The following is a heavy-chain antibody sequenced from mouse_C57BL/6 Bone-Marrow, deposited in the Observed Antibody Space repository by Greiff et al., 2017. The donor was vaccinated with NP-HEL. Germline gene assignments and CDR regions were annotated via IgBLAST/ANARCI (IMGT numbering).Heavy chain of an antibody. CDR2: IHPNSGST. Sequence: QVQLQQPGAELVKPGASVKLSCKASGYTFTSYWMHWVKQRPGQGLEWIGMIHPNSGSTNFNEKFKSKATLTVDKSSSTAYMQLSSLTSEDSAVYYCARYNYGNFFDYWGQGTTLTVSS. D-gene: IGHD1-1*01. V-gene: IGHV1-64*01. CDR1: GYTFTSYW. CDR3: ARYNYGNFFDY. J-gene: IGHJ2*01.